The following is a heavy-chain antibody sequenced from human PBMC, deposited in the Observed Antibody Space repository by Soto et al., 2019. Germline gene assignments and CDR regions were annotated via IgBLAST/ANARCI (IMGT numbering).Heavy chain of an antibody. CDR1: GGTFSSYT. CDR3: ARDLVGVVSMKAMGAFDI. V-gene: IGHV1-69*08. CDR2: IIPILGIA. D-gene: IGHD3-3*01. Sequence: QVQLVQSGAEVKKPGSSVKVSCKASGGTFSSYTISWVRQAPGQGLEWMGRIIPILGIANYAQKFQGRVTITAEKSTSIAYMELSSLRSDDTAVYYCARDLVGVVSMKAMGAFDIWGQGTMVTVSS. J-gene: IGHJ3*02.